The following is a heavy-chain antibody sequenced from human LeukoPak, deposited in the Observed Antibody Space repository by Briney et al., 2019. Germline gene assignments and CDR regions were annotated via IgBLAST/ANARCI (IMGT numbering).Heavy chain of an antibody. CDR3: VRDQGQYFFDY. V-gene: IGHV3-74*01. CDR2: INSDGRTT. CDR1: GFTFGPFW. Sequence: PGGSLRLSCAASGFTFGPFWMHWVRQAPGKGLVWVSRINSDGRTTNYADSVKGRFTISRDNAKNMVYLQMNSLRVEDTAVYYCVRDQGQYFFDYWGQGTLVTVSS. J-gene: IGHJ4*02.